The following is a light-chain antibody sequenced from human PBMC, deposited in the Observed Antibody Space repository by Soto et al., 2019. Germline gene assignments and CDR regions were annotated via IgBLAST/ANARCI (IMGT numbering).Light chain of an antibody. J-gene: IGLJ3*02. CDR2: EVT. V-gene: IGLV2-14*01. Sequence: QSALTQPASVSGSPGQSITISCTGTTSDVGGHNFVSWYQQFPGKAPKLMIYEVTNRPSGVSNRFSGSKSGNTASLTISGLQAEDEADYYCSSYVSSSTWVFGGGTKLTVL. CDR3: SSYVSSSTWV. CDR1: TSDVGGHNF.